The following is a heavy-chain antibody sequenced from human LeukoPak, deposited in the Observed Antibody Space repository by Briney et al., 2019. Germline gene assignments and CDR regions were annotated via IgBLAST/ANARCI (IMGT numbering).Heavy chain of an antibody. D-gene: IGHD1/OR15-1a*01. CDR2: INHSGST. J-gene: IGHJ4*02. CDR3: ARGPEHEGY. V-gene: IGHV4-34*01. Sequence: SETLSLTCAVYGGSFSGYYWSWIRQPPGKELEWIGEINHSGSTNYNPSLKSRVTISVDTSKNQFSLKLSSVTAADTAVYYCARGPEHEGYWGQGTLVTVSS. CDR1: GGSFSGYY.